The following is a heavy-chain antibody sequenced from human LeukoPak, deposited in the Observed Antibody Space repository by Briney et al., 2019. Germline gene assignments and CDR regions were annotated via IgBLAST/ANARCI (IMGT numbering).Heavy chain of an antibody. CDR1: GYTFTSYG. V-gene: IGHV1-18*04. J-gene: IGHJ6*04. Sequence: GASVNVSCKASGYTFTSYGISWVRQAPGQGREWMGWISAYNGNTNYAQKLQGRVTMTTDTSTSTAYMELRSLRSDDTAVYYCARDDDGDEDYYYYGMDVWGKGTTVTVSS. CDR2: ISAYNGNT. CDR3: ARDDDGDEDYYYYGMDV. D-gene: IGHD4-17*01.